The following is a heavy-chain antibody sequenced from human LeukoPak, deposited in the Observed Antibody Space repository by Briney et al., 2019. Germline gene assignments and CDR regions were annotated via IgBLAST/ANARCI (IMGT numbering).Heavy chain of an antibody. CDR3: VRGDRYFFDF. Sequence: GGSLRLSCAASGFNFSLYGMSWVRQAPGKGLEWVSYIGNTGRTIYYADSVKGRFTISRDNAKNSLYLQMNSLRAEDTAIYYCVRGDRYFFDFWGQGTLVTVSS. CDR2: IGNTGRTI. J-gene: IGHJ4*02. CDR1: GFNFSLYG. V-gene: IGHV3-48*04.